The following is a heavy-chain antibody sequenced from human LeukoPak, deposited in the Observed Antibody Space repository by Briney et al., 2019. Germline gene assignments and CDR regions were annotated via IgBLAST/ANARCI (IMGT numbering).Heavy chain of an antibody. J-gene: IGHJ4*02. Sequence: GGSLRLSCAASGFTFSSYSMNWVRQAPGKGLEWVSYISSSSSTIYYADSVKGRFTISRDNAKNSLYLQMNSLRAEDTAVYYCARDHLYCSGSSCYFDYWGQGTLVTVSS. V-gene: IGHV3-48*01. CDR2: ISSSSSTI. D-gene: IGHD2-15*01. CDR1: GFTFSSYS. CDR3: ARDHLYCSGSSCYFDY.